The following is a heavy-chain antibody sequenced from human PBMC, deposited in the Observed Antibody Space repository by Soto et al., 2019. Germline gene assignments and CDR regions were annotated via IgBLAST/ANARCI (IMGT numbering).Heavy chain of an antibody. V-gene: IGHV1-8*01. CDR2: MNPNSGNT. J-gene: IGHJ6*02. Sequence: ASVKVSCKASGYTFTSYDINWVRQATGQGLEWMGWMNPNSGNTGYAQKFQGRVTMTRNTSISTAYMELSSLRPEDTAVYYCARVRYFDWLGAYSGMDVWGQGTTVTVSS. CDR3: ARVRYFDWLGAYSGMDV. D-gene: IGHD3-9*01. CDR1: GYTFTSYD.